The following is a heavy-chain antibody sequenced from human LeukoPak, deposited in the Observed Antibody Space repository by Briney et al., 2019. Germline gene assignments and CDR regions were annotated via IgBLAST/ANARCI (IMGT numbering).Heavy chain of an antibody. CDR3: AKTRIAAAVY. CDR2: IRYDGSNK. CDR1: GFTFSSYG. V-gene: IGHV3-30*02. D-gene: IGHD6-13*01. Sequence: PGGSLRLSCAASGFTFSSYGMHWVRQAPGKGLEWVAFIRYDGSNKYCADSVKGRFTISRDNSKNTLYLQMNSLRAEDTAVYYCAKTRIAAAVYWGQGTLVTVSS. J-gene: IGHJ4*02.